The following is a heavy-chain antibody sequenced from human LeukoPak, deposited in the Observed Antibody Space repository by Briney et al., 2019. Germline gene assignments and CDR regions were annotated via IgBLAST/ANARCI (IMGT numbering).Heavy chain of an antibody. Sequence: SETLSLTCAVYGGSFSGYYWSWIRQPPGKGLEWIGEINHSGSTNYNPSLKSRVTISVDTSKNQFSLKLSSVTAADTAVYYCARARVGDCSSAGCIKSVFDIGGQGTMVTVSS. V-gene: IGHV4-34*01. CDR2: INHSGST. CDR1: GGSFSGYY. CDR3: ARARVGDCSSAGCIKSVFDI. J-gene: IGHJ3*02. D-gene: IGHD2-2*01.